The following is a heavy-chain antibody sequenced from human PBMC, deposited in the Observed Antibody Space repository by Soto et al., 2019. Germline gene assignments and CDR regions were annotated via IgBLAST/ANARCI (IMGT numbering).Heavy chain of an antibody. J-gene: IGHJ5*02. V-gene: IGHV4-59*01. D-gene: IGHD6-13*01. CDR3: APGAAGPIGEGHWLRR. Sequence: TETLSLTCTVPGGSIISYYWSWIRQPPGKGLEWIGYIYYSGSTNYNPSLKRRVTISVDTSKNQFSLKLSSVTAADTALYYCAPGAAGPIGEGHWLRRCGQGTLVAFYS. CDR1: GGSIISYY. CDR2: IYYSGST.